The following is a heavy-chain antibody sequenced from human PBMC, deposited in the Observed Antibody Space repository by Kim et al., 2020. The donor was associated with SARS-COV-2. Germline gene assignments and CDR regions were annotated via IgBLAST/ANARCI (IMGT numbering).Heavy chain of an antibody. CDR3: ARGRGQLDLYYFDY. J-gene: IGHJ4*02. Sequence: AQKFQGRVTVTADKPTSTAYMELSSLRSEDTAVYYCARGRGQLDLYYFDYWGQGTLVTVSS. V-gene: IGHV1-69*04. D-gene: IGHD6-13*01.